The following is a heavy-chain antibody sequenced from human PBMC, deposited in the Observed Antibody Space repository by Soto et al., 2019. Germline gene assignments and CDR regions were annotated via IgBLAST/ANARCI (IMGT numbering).Heavy chain of an antibody. V-gene: IGHV3-30-3*01. CDR2: ISYDGSNK. CDR1: GFTFSSYA. Sequence: QVQLVESGGGVVQPGRSLRLSCAASGFTFSSYAMNWVRQAPGKGLEWVAVISYDGSNKYYEDSVKGRFTISRDNSKNTLYLQMNSLRAEDTAVYYCARGEDIVLVPADDGMDVWGQGTTVTVSS. CDR3: ARGEDIVLVPADDGMDV. J-gene: IGHJ6*02. D-gene: IGHD2-2*01.